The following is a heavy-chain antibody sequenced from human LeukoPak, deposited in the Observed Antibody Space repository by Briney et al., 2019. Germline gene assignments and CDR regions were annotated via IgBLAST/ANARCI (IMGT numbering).Heavy chain of an antibody. D-gene: IGHD3-3*01. J-gene: IGHJ4*02. Sequence: SETLSLTCTVSGGSISSSSYYWGWIRQPPGKGLEWIGSIYYSGSTYYNPSLKSRVTISVDTSKNQFSLKLSSVTAADTAVYYCARSSTISGVDTIFTAFDYWGQGTLVTVSS. CDR2: IYYSGST. V-gene: IGHV4-39*01. CDR1: GGSISSSSYY. CDR3: ARSSTISGVDTIFTAFDY.